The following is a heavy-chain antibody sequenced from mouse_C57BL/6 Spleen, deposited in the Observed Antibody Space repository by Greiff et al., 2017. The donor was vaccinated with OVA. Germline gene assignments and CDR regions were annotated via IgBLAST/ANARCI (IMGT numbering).Heavy chain of an antibody. Sequence: EVQVVESGGGLVQPKGSLKLSCAASGFSFNTYAMNWVRQAPGKGLEWVARIRSKSNNYATYYADSVKDRFTISRDDSESMLYLQMNNLKTEDTAMYYCVRHRWDEGVGYFDYWGQGTTLTVSS. CDR1: GFSFNTYA. CDR2: IRSKSNNYAT. J-gene: IGHJ2*01. D-gene: IGHD4-1*01. CDR3: VRHRWDEGVGYFDY. V-gene: IGHV10-1*01.